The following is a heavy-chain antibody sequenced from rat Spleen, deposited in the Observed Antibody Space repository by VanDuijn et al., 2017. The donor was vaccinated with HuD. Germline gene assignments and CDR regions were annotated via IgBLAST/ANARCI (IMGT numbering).Heavy chain of an antibody. CDR1: GFTFSNYY. CDR2: IRTGGGDT. D-gene: IGHD1-11*01. CDR3: ARHRNYGGIPFDY. J-gene: IGHJ2*01. V-gene: IGHV5-25*01. Sequence: EVQLVESGGGLVQPGRSLKLSCAASGFTFSNYYMAWVRQAPTKGLEWVASIRTGGGDTYYRDSMRGRFTLSRDNAKRILYLQMDSLRSEDTANYFCARHRNYGGIPFDYWGQGVMVTVSS.